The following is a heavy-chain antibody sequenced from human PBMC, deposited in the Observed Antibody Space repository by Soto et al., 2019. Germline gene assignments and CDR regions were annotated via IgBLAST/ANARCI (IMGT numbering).Heavy chain of an antibody. CDR1: GGTFSSYA. J-gene: IGHJ6*02. V-gene: IGHV1-69*13. CDR3: ARGPYYYNERPYYGMDV. Sequence: GASVKVSCKASGGTFSSYAISWVRQAPGQGLEWMGGIIPIFGTANYAQKFQGRVTITADESTSTAYMELSSLRSEDTAVYYCARGPYYYNERPYYGMDVWGQGTTVTVSS. D-gene: IGHD3-10*01. CDR2: IIPIFGTA.